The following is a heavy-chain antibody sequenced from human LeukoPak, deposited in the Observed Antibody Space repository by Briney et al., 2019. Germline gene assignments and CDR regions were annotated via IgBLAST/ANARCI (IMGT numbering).Heavy chain of an antibody. CDR1: EFTFSSYA. CDR3: AKDRRACSSSSCYYRFDY. Sequence: GGSLRLSCAASEFTFSSYAMSWVRQAPGEGLEWVSAISDSGGSTYYAGSVKGRFAISRDNSKNTVYLQMNSLRAEDTAVYYCAKDRRACSSSSCYYRFDYWGQGTLVTVSS. D-gene: IGHD2-2*01. J-gene: IGHJ4*02. V-gene: IGHV3-23*01. CDR2: ISDSGGST.